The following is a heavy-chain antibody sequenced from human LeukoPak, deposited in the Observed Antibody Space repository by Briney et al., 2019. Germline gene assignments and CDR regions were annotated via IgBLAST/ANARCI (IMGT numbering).Heavy chain of an antibody. CDR2: IYYSGST. V-gene: IGHV4-59*01. J-gene: IGHJ3*02. CDR1: GGSISSYY. D-gene: IGHD4-17*01. CDR3: ARDGNGDYGSRDDAFDI. Sequence: ASETLSLTCTVSGGSISSYYWSWIRQPPGKGLEWIGYIYYSGSTNYNPSLKSRVTISVDTSKNQFSLKLSSVTAADTAVYYCARDGNGDYGSRDDAFDIWGQGTMVTVSS.